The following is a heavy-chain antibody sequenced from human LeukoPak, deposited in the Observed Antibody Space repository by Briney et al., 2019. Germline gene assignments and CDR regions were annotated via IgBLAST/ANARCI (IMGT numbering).Heavy chain of an antibody. V-gene: IGHV4-61*02. D-gene: IGHD3-10*01. CDR1: GGSISSGSYY. CDR2: IYTSGST. CDR3: AREGLWFGEFGPFDY. J-gene: IGHJ4*02. Sequence: SQTLSLTCTVSGGSISSGSYYWSWIRQPAGKGLEWIGRIYTSGSTNYNPSLKSRVTISVDTSKNQFSLKLSSVTAADTAVYYCAREGLWFGEFGPFDYWSQGTLVTVSS.